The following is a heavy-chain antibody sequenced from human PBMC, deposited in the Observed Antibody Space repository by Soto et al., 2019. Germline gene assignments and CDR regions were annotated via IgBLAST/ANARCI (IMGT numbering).Heavy chain of an antibody. Sequence: GTLSLTCAVYGGSFSGYYWSWIRQPPGKGLEWIGEINHSGSTNYNPSLKSRVTISVDTSKNQFSLKLSSVTAADTAVYYCARGERSRFSVYWGQGTLVTVSS. CDR2: INHSGST. D-gene: IGHD3-3*01. J-gene: IGHJ4*02. V-gene: IGHV4-34*01. CDR1: GGSFSGYY. CDR3: ARGERSRFSVY.